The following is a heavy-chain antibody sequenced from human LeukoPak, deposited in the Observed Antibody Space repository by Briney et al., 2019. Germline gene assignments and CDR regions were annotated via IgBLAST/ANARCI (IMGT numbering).Heavy chain of an antibody. CDR1: GGSISNGGYY. CDR3: ARAPGRYCSSTSCYRNAFDI. Sequence: SQTLSLTCTVSGGSISNGGYYWNWIRQHPGKGLEWIGYIYYSGNTYYNPSLKSRVTISVDTSKNQFSLKLSSVTAADTAVYYCARAPGRYCSSTSCYRNAFDIWGQGTMVTVSS. D-gene: IGHD2-2*02. V-gene: IGHV4-31*03. J-gene: IGHJ3*02. CDR2: IYYSGNT.